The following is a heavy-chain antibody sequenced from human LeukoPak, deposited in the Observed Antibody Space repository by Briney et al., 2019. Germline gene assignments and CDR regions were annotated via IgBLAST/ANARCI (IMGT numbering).Heavy chain of an antibody. D-gene: IGHD6-13*01. V-gene: IGHV3-48*02. CDR3: ARSVSSRLY. CDR1: GFTFSSYS. Sequence: PGGSLRLSCAASGFTFSSYSMNWVRLAPGKGLEWVSYISSSSSTIYYADSVKGRFTISRDNAKNSLYLQMSSLRDEDTAVYYCARSVSSRLYWGQGTLVTVSS. CDR2: ISSSSSTI. J-gene: IGHJ4*02.